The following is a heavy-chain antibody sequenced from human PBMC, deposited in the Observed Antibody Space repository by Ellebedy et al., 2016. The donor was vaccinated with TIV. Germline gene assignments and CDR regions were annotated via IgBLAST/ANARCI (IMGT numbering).Heavy chain of an antibody. CDR2: IYYSGST. V-gene: IGHV4-61*05. D-gene: IGHD6-13*01. J-gene: IGHJ6*03. CDR1: GGSISSSSYY. CDR3: ASQYSSSWYLPPYYYYYMDV. Sequence: SETLSLTCTVSGGSISSSSYYWSWIRQPPGKGLEWIGYIYYSGSTNYNPSLKSRVTISVDTSKNQFSLKLSSVTAADTAVYYRASQYSSSWYLPPYYYYYMDVWGKGTTVTVSS.